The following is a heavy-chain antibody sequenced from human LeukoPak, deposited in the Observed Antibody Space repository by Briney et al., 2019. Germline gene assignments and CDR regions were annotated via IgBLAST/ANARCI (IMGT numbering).Heavy chain of an antibody. CDR2: IYPGDSDI. J-gene: IGHJ3*02. CDR3: ASGGWYAFDI. CDR1: GYNFSSNW. Sequence: GESLKISCKASGYNFSSNWIAWVRQMPGKGLEWVGNIYPGDSDIRYSPSFQGQVTISADKSISTAYLQWSSLKASDTAMYYCASGGWYAFDIWGQGTMVTVSS. V-gene: IGHV5-51*01.